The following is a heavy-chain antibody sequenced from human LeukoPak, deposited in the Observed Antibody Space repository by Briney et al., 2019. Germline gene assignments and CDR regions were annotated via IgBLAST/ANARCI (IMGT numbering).Heavy chain of an antibody. V-gene: IGHV1-18*01. CDR2: ISAHNGNT. D-gene: IGHD6-13*01. J-gene: IGHJ6*02. Sequence: ASVKVSCKASGYTFTSYGISWVRQAPGQGLEWMGWISAHNGNTNYAQKLQGRVTMTTDTSTSTAYMELRSLRSDDTAVYYCARAPEQQLVYYYYYGMDVWGQGTTVTVSS. CDR1: GYTFTSYG. CDR3: ARAPEQQLVYYYYYGMDV.